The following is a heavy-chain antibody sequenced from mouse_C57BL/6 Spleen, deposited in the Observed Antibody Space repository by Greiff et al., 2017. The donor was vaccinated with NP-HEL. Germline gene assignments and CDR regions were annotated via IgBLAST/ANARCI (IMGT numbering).Heavy chain of an antibody. D-gene: IGHD1-1*01. Sequence: QVQLQQPGAELVKPGASVKMSCKASGYTFTSYWITWVKQRPGQGLEWIGDIYPGSGSTNYNEKFKSKATLTVDTSSSTAYMQLSSLTSEDSAVYYCAQYGSSHWYFDVWGTGTTVTVSS. J-gene: IGHJ1*03. CDR3: AQYGSSHWYFDV. CDR2: IYPGSGST. CDR1: GYTFTSYW. V-gene: IGHV1-55*01.